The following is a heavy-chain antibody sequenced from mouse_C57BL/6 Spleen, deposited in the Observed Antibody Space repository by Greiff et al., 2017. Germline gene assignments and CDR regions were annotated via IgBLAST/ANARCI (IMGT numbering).Heavy chain of an antibody. CDR2: ISDGGSYT. CDR3: ARAIYYYGSSYPYAMDY. CDR1: GFTFSSYA. D-gene: IGHD1-1*01. V-gene: IGHV5-4*01. J-gene: IGHJ4*01. Sequence: DVHLVESGGGLVKPGGSLKLSCAASGFTFSSYAMSWVRQTPEKRLEWVATISDGGSYTYYPDNVKGRFTISRDNAKNNLYLQMSHLKSEDTAMYYCARAIYYYGSSYPYAMDYWGQGTSVTVSS.